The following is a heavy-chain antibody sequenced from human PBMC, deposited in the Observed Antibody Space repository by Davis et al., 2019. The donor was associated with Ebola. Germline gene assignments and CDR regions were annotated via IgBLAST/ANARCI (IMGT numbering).Heavy chain of an antibody. Sequence: PGGSLRLSCAGFAFSFDTYGMHWVRQAPGKGLEYVSAISSNGGSTYYADSVKGRFTISRDNSKNTLYLQMSSLRAEDTAVYYCVRFWSGSNWGQGTLVTVSS. J-gene: IGHJ4*02. V-gene: IGHV3-64D*06. CDR1: AFSFDTYG. CDR3: VRFWSGSN. CDR2: ISSNGGST. D-gene: IGHD3-3*01.